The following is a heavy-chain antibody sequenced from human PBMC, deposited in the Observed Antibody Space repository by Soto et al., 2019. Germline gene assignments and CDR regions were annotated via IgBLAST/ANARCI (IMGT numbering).Heavy chain of an antibody. CDR1: GFTFSSYS. D-gene: IGHD3-3*01. Sequence: GGSLRLSCAASGFTFSSYSMNWVRQAPGKGLEWVSSISSSSSHIYYADSVKGRFTISRDNAKNSLYLQMNSLRAEDTAVYYCARDLGLGYYDFWSGPRGFDPWGQGTPVTVSS. CDR2: ISSSSSHI. CDR3: ARDLGLGYYDFWSGPRGFDP. V-gene: IGHV3-21*01. J-gene: IGHJ5*02.